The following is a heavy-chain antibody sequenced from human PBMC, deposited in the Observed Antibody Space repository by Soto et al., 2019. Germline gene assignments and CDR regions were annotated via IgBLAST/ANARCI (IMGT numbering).Heavy chain of an antibody. Sequence: QVQLVQSGAEVKEPGSSVKVSCKASGGTFAGFIMNWVRQTPGQGLEWMGGIVPMFGTPTYAERFKGRVTISATGSTSTAYMELTSLRSEDTAVYYCARNGTYSSSLSQYSGMDVWGQGTTVNVS. CDR3: ARNGTYSSSLSQYSGMDV. J-gene: IGHJ6*02. CDR1: GGTFAGFI. CDR2: IVPMFGTP. D-gene: IGHD6-19*01. V-gene: IGHV1-69*01.